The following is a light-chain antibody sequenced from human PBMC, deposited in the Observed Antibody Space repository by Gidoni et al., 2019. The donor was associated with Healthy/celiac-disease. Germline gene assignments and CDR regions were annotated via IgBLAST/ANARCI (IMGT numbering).Light chain of an antibody. CDR1: QSVLYSSNNKNY. Sequence: DIVMTQSPDSLAVSLGERATINCKSSQSVLYSSNNKNYLAWYQPKPGQPPKLLIYWASTRESGVPDRFSGSGSGTDFTRTISSLQAEDVAVYYCQQYYSTPYTFGQGTKLEIK. CDR2: WAS. CDR3: QQYYSTPYT. V-gene: IGKV4-1*01. J-gene: IGKJ2*01.